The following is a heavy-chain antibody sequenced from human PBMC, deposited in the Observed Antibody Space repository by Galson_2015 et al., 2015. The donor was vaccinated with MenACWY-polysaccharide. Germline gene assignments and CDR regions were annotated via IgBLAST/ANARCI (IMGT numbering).Heavy chain of an antibody. CDR3: ARASFSSGFNSHYYYYYGMDV. Sequence: SLRLSCAASGFTFSSYDMHWVRHGTGKGLEWVSAIGTAGDTYYPGSVKGRFTISRKNAKNSLYLQMNSLRAGDTAVYYCARASFSSGFNSHYYYYYGMDVWGQGTTVTVSS. CDR2: IGTAGDT. V-gene: IGHV3-13*01. CDR1: GFTFSSYD. J-gene: IGHJ6*02. D-gene: IGHD3-22*01.